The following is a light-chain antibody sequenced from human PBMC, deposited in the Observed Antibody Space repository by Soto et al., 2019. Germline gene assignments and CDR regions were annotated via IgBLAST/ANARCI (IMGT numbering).Light chain of an antibody. CDR3: QQSYSTPRT. Sequence: DIQLTQSPSSLSASVGDTVTITCRASQSISSYLNWYQQKPGKAPKLLIYAASSLPSGVPSRFSGSGAGTDFTLTISSLQPEDFATYYCQQSYSTPRTFGQGTKVESK. J-gene: IGKJ1*01. CDR1: QSISSY. CDR2: AAS. V-gene: IGKV1-39*01.